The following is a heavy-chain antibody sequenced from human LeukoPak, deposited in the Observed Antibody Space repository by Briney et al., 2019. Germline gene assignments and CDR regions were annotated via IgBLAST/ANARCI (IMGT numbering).Heavy chain of an antibody. Sequence: ASVKVSCKASGYTFTSYYMHWVRQAPGQGLEWMGIINPSGGSTSYAQKFQGRVTMTRDTSTSTVYMELSSLRSEDTAVYYCARVGGLYCGGDCYRFDCWGQGTLVTVSS. J-gene: IGHJ4*02. CDR3: ARVGGLYCGGDCYRFDC. CDR2: INPSGGST. V-gene: IGHV1-46*01. CDR1: GYTFTSYY. D-gene: IGHD2-21*02.